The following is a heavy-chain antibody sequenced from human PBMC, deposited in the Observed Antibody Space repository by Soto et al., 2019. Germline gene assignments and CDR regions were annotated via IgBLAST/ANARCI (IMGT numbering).Heavy chain of an antibody. D-gene: IGHD5-18*01. V-gene: IGHV3-21*01. Sequence: PGGSLRLSCAASGFTFRNYFMDWVRQAPGKGLEWVSSISHGSSSMYYADSVKGRFTISRDDAKNSLYLQMNGLRADDTAVYYCARETHSVGPDWGQGTLVTVSS. J-gene: IGHJ4*02. CDR2: ISHGSSSM. CDR3: ARETHSVGPD. CDR1: GFTFRNYF.